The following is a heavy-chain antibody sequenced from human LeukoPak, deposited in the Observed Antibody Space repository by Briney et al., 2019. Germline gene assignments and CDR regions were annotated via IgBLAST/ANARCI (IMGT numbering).Heavy chain of an antibody. V-gene: IGHV3-48*01. CDR3: VRDNSRGQSLGVIY. Sequence: TGGSLRLSCAASGFTFSTYNMNWVRQAPGKGLEWISYINADSSTIQYADSVRGRFTTSRDNAKNSLYLQMSSLRAEDTAVYYCVRDNSRGQSLGVIYWGQGSLVTVSS. CDR1: GFTFSTYN. J-gene: IGHJ4*02. D-gene: IGHD3-22*01. CDR2: INADSSTI.